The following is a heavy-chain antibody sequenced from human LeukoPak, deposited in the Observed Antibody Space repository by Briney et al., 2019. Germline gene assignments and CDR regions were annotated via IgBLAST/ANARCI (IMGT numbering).Heavy chain of an antibody. CDR2: ISYDGSNK. CDR1: GFTFSSYA. Sequence: GGSLRLSCAASGFTFSSYAMHWVRQAPGKGVEWVAVISYDGSNKYYADSVKGRFTISRDNSKNTLYLQMNSLRAEDTAVYYCARSDFSGASGSYDYWGQGTLVTVSS. CDR3: ARSDFSGASGSYDY. V-gene: IGHV3-30-3*01. J-gene: IGHJ4*02. D-gene: IGHD1-26*01.